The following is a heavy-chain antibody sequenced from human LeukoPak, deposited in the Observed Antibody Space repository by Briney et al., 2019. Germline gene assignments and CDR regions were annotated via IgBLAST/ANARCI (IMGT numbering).Heavy chain of an antibody. V-gene: IGHV3-30*18. J-gene: IGHJ6*02. CDR2: ISYDGSNK. Sequence: GGSLRLSCAASGFTFSSYGMHWVRQAPGKGLEWVAVISYDGSNKYYADSVKGRFTISRDNSKNTLYLQMNSLRAEDTAVYYCAKVNVAVAGEYYYYGMDVWGQGTTVTVSS. CDR3: AKVNVAVAGEYYYYGMDV. D-gene: IGHD6-19*01. CDR1: GFTFSSYG.